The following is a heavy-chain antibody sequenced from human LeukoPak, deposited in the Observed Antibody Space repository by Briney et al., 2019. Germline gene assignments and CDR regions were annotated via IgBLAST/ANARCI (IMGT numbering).Heavy chain of an antibody. CDR3: ARRPGIVVVPAAIEFWFDP. CDR1: GGSISSHY. J-gene: IGHJ5*02. V-gene: IGHV4-59*11. CDR2: IYYSGRT. Sequence: SETLSLTCTLSGGSISSHYWSWIRQPPGKGLEWIGYIYYSGRTNYNPSLKSRVTISVDTSKNQFSLKLSSVTAADTAVHYCARRPGIVVVPAAIEFWFDPWGQGTLVTVSS. D-gene: IGHD2-2*01.